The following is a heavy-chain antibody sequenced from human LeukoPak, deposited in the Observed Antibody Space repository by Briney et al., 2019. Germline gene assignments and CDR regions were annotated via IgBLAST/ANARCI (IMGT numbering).Heavy chain of an antibody. D-gene: IGHD3-22*01. CDR1: GFTFSSYS. CDR2: INSRSTTT. Sequence: PGGSLRLSCAASGFTFSSYSMKWVRQAPGKGLEWVAYINSRSTTTYYADSVKGRFTVSRDNSKNTLYLQMNNLRAEDTSVYYCAKDFSVYFHDSRVLDYWGQGTLVTVSS. V-gene: IGHV3-48*01. CDR3: AKDFSVYFHDSRVLDY. J-gene: IGHJ4*02.